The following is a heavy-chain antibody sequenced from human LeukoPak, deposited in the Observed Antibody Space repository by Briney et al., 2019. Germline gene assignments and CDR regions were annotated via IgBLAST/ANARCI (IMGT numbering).Heavy chain of an antibody. CDR2: IIPNNGGT. CDR3: ATGDVTQGNPH. J-gene: IGHJ4*02. V-gene: IGHV1-2*02. D-gene: IGHD4-11*01. Sequence: ASVKVSCKASGYTFTGHYIHWVRQAPGQGLEWMGWIIPNNGGTNYAQQFQGRVTMTKDTSISTAHMELTRLTSDDTAVYYCATGDVTQGNPHWGQGTLVTVSS. CDR1: GYTFTGHY.